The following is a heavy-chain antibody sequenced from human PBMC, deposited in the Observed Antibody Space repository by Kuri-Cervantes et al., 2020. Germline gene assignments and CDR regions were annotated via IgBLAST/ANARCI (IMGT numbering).Heavy chain of an antibody. J-gene: IGHJ4*02. CDR2: IYWDDDK. CDR3: AHTKPPNWNDRGHYFDY. CDR1: GLSLSPSGVG. V-gene: IGHV2-5*02. D-gene: IGHD1-20*01. Sequence: SGPTLVQPPQTLTLTFTFSGLSLSPSGVGVGWIRQPTGKALERLALIYWDDDKRYSSFLKSRLTITKNTSKNQVVLTMTNMDPVDTATYYCAHTKPPNWNDRGHYFDYCGQGTLITVSS.